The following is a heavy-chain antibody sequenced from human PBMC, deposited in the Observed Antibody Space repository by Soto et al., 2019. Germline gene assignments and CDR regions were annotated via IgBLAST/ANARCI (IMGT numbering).Heavy chain of an antibody. D-gene: IGHD1-26*01. CDR1: GCTFTSYA. CDR3: ARVRGSYNFDY. Sequence: ASVKVSCKASGCTFTSYAMHWVRQAPGQRLEWMGWINAGNGNTKYSQKFQGRVTITRDTSASTAYMELSSLRSEDTAVYYCARVRGSYNFDYWGQGTLVTVSS. CDR2: INAGNGNT. J-gene: IGHJ4*02. V-gene: IGHV1-3*01.